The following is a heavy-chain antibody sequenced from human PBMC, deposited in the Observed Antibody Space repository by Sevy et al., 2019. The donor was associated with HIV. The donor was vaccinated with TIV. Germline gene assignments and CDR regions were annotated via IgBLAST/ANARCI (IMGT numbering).Heavy chain of an antibody. Sequence: ASVKVSCKASGYNFINYGISWVRQAAGQGLEWVGGSSPFTGSPNYPQKLQDRVTVTTDTATNTAYMELRNLRSDDTAVYYCGKCTLWVYDPTNRKCGMDVWGQGTTVTVSS. CDR1: GYNFINYG. V-gene: IGHV1-18*01. J-gene: IGHJ6*02. CDR3: GKCTLWVYDPTNRKCGMDV. CDR2: SSPFTGSP. D-gene: IGHD5-12*01.